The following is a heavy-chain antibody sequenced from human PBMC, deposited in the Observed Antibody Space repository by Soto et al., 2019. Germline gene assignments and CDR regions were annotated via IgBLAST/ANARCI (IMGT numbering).Heavy chain of an antibody. CDR3: ARSGEQWLVLTDYYYYGMDV. D-gene: IGHD6-19*01. CDR2: ISGSGSST. Sequence: GGSLRLSCAASGFTFRSYAMSWVRQAPGKGLEWVSAISGSGSSTYYADSVKGRFTISRDNSKNTLYLQMNSLRDEDTAVYYCARSGEQWLVLTDYYYYGMDVWGQGTTVTVSS. V-gene: IGHV3-23*01. CDR1: GFTFRSYA. J-gene: IGHJ6*02.